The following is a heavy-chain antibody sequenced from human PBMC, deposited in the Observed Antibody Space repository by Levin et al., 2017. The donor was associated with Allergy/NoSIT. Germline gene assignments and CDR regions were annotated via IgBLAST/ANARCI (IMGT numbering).Heavy chain of an antibody. V-gene: IGHV1-2*02. Sequence: ASVKVSCKASGYTFTGYYMHWVRQAPGQGLEWMGWINPNSGGTNYAQKFQGRVTMTRDTSISTAYMELSRLRSDDTAVYYCARVLYGDHGWFDPWGQGTLVTVSS. D-gene: IGHD4-17*01. CDR1: GYTFTGYY. CDR3: ARVLYGDHGWFDP. J-gene: IGHJ5*02. CDR2: INPNSGGT.